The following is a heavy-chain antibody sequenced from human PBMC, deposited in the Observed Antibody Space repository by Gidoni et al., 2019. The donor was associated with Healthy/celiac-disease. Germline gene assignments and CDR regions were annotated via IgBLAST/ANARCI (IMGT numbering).Heavy chain of an antibody. CDR3: AKDIVGSTSL. V-gene: IGHV3-43*01. J-gene: IGHJ4*02. CDR2: ISWAGGAT. CDR1: GFTFADYT. Sequence: VQLVESGGVVVQPGGSLRLSCAAPGFTFADYTMHWLRQAPGKGLEWVSLISWAGGATYYSDAVKGRFTISRDNSRNSLYLQMNSLRTEDTALYYCAKDIVGSTSLWGQGTLVTVSS. D-gene: IGHD1-26*01.